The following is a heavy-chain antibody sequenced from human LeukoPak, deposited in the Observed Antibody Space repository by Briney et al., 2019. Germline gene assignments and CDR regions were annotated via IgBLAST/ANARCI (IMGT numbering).Heavy chain of an antibody. J-gene: IGHJ4*02. D-gene: IGHD3-10*01. CDR3: ARSRGFDY. CDR2: ISSTSSTI. CDR1: GFTYSSYT. V-gene: IGHV3-48*02. Sequence: PGGSLRLSCGPSGFTYSSYTMNWARQAPGKGLEWGSSISSTSSTIGYADSVKGRFTISRDNAKTSLYLQMNSLRDEDTAVYYCARSRGFDYWGQGTLVTVSS.